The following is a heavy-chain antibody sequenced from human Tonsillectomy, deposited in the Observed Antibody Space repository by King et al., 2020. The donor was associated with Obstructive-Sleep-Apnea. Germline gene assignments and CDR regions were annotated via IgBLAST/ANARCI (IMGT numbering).Heavy chain of an antibody. Sequence: VQLVESGGGLVQPGGSLRLSCAASGFIFSSYTMNWVRQAPGKGLQGVSYISTASRTTYYADSVKGRFTVSRDNAKQSFYLQMNSLRAEDTAVYYCARQSYRDGSGSHSKANYYYSMDVWGQGTTVTVSS. CDR3: ARQSYRDGSGSHSKANYYYSMDV. V-gene: IGHV3-48*01. CDR2: ISTASRTT. CDR1: GFIFSSYT. D-gene: IGHD3-10*01. J-gene: IGHJ6*02.